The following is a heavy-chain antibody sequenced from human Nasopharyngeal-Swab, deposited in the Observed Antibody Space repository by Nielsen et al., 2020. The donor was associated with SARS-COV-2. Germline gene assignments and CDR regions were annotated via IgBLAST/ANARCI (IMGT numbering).Heavy chain of an antibody. D-gene: IGHD3-10*01. V-gene: IGHV3-23*01. J-gene: IGHJ3*02. CDR1: GFTSSSYA. CDR3: AKDLRVRGVIINAFDI. Sequence: GESLKISCAASGFTSSSYAMSWVRQAPGKGLEWVSAISGSGGSTYYADSVKGRFTISRDNSKNTLYLQMNSLRAEDTAVYYCAKDLRVRGVIINAFDIWGQGTMVTVSS. CDR2: ISGSGGST.